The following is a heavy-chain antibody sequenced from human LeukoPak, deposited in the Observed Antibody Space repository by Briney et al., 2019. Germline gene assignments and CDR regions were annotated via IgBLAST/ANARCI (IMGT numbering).Heavy chain of an antibody. D-gene: IGHD6-25*01. CDR3: ALLAAASDFDY. Sequence: PGGSLRLSCAVSGFPFSFYEINWVRQAPGKGLEWVSNIGSSGRTRYYADSVKGRFSISRDNAKNSLYLQMNSLRVEDTGVYYCALLAAASDFDYWGQGALVTVSS. CDR1: GFPFSFYE. V-gene: IGHV3-48*03. J-gene: IGHJ4*02. CDR2: IGSSGRTR.